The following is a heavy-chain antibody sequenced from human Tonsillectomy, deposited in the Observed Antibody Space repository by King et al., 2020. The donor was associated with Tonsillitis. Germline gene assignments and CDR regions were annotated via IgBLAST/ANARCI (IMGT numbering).Heavy chain of an antibody. CDR1: GGSISSYY. V-gene: IGHV4-59*08. J-gene: IGHJ4*02. Sequence: QLQESGPGLVKPSETLSLTCTVSGGSISSYYWSWIRQPPGKGLEWIGYIHYSGSTNYNPSLKRRVTISVDTSKNQFSLKLTSGTAADTAVYYCARHSPGLSLGRPHAGFDYWGQGTLVTVSS. CDR3: ARHSPGLSLGRPHAGFDY. D-gene: IGHD3-16*01. CDR2: IHYSGST.